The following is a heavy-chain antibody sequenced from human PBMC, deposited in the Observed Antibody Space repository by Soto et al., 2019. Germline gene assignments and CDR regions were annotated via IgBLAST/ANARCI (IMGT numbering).Heavy chain of an antibody. CDR1: GDSFNDYY. CDR3: ARESVGATATLDYYYFYMDV. J-gene: IGHJ6*03. Sequence: QVQLVQSGAEVRKPGASVTVSCRSSGDSFNDYYIHWVRQAPGQGFEWMGWINPNGGVTKYAQKFQGWVSMTRDTSIRTVYMQLSRLRSDDTAVYYCARESVGATATLDYYYFYMDVWGTGTTVTVSS. CDR2: INPNGGVT. V-gene: IGHV1-2*04. D-gene: IGHD1-26*01.